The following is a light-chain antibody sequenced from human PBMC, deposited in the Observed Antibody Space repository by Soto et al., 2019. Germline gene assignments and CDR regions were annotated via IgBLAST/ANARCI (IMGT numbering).Light chain of an antibody. CDR3: SSYTSSSTYV. Sequence: QSVLTQPASVSGSPGQSITISCTGISSDVGGYNFVSWYQQHPDKAPKLMIYDVTNRPSGVSNRFSGSKSGNTASLTISGLQAEDEADYYCSSYTSSSTYVFGTGTKATVL. CDR2: DVT. J-gene: IGLJ1*01. CDR1: SSDVGGYNF. V-gene: IGLV2-14*01.